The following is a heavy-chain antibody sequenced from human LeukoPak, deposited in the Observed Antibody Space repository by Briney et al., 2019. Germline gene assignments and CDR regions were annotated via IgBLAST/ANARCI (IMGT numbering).Heavy chain of an antibody. Sequence: ASVKVSCKASGGTFSSYAISWVRQAPGPGLEWMGGIIPIFGTANYAQKFQGRVTITADESTSTAYMELSSLRSEDTAVYYCARDLGTFPLQYFDYWGQGTLVTVSS. D-gene: IGHD1-1*01. CDR1: GGTFSSYA. J-gene: IGHJ4*02. CDR3: ARDLGTFPLQYFDY. V-gene: IGHV1-69*01. CDR2: IIPIFGTA.